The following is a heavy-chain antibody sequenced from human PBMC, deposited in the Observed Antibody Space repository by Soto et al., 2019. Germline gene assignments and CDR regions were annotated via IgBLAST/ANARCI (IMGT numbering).Heavy chain of an antibody. CDR1: GGSISSYY. CDR2: IYYSGST. J-gene: IGHJ5*02. Sequence: SETLSLTCTVSGGSISSYYWSWIRQPPGKGLEWIGYIYYSGSTNYNPSLKSRVTISVDTSKNQFSLKLSSVTAADTAVYYCARESTYYVFWSGYDNAPNWFAPWAQETLVTVSS. D-gene: IGHD3-3*01. CDR3: ARESTYYVFWSGYDNAPNWFAP. V-gene: IGHV4-59*01.